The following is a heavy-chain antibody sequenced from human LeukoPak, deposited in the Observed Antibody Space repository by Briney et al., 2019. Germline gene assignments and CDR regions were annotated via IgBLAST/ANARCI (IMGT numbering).Heavy chain of an antibody. D-gene: IGHD3-10*01. CDR1: GFTFSSYA. V-gene: IGHV3-23*01. CDR2: ISGSGGSA. J-gene: IGHJ4*02. CDR3: AKLGNFASGSYSD. Sequence: GGSVRLSCAASGFTFSSYAMSWVRQAPGKGLEWVSAISGSGGSAYYADSVKGRFTISRDNSKNTLYLHMNSLRAEDTAVYYCAKLGNFASGSYSDWGQGTLVTVSS.